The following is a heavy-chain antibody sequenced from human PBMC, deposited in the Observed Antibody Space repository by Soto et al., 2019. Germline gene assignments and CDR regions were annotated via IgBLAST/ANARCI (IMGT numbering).Heavy chain of an antibody. V-gene: IGHV1-69*13. J-gene: IGHJ4*02. D-gene: IGHD4-17*01. Sequence: RASVKVSCKASGGTFSSYAISWVRQAPGQGLEWMGGIIPIFGTANYAQKFQGRVTITADESTSTAYMELSSLRSEDTAVYYCERGPYQLTNYGDYVLAYFDYWGQGTLVTVSS. CDR2: IIPIFGTA. CDR3: ERGPYQLTNYGDYVLAYFDY. CDR1: GGTFSSYA.